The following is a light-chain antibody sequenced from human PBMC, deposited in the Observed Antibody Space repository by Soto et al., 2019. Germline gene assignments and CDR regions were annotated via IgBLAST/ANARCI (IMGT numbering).Light chain of an antibody. CDR1: SSDVGGYNY. CDR2: DVS. J-gene: IGLJ1*01. Sequence: QSALTQPRSVSGSPGQSVTISCTGTSSDVGGYNYVSWYQQHPGKAPKLMIYDVSKRPSGVPDRFSGSKSGNTASLTISGVQAEDEADYCCCSYAGSYLYVFGTGTKVTVL. V-gene: IGLV2-11*01. CDR3: CSYAGSYLYV.